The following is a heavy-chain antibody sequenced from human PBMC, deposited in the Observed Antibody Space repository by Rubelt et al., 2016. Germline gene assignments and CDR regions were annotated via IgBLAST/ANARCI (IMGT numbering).Heavy chain of an antibody. J-gene: IGHJ6*02. V-gene: IGHV1-69*06. CDR2: IIPIFGTD. CDR1: GGTFSSYA. CDR3: ASPPYDILTGYDYYYGMDV. Sequence: QVQLVQSGAEVKKPGSSVKVSCKASGGTFSSYAISWVRQAPGQGLEWMGGIIPIFGTDNYAQKFQGRVTITADKSPGTAYMELSSLRSEDTAVYYCASPPYDILTGYDYYYGMDVWGQGTTVTVSS. D-gene: IGHD3-9*01.